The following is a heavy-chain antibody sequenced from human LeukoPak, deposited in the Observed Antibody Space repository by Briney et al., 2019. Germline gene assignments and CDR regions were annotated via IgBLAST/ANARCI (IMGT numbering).Heavy chain of an antibody. Sequence: GGSLRLSCIASGFTVSNNYMSWVRQAPGKGLEWVSVIYSGGSTSYADSVKGRFTISRDNSKNTLYLQMNSLRAEDTAVYYCAKEYLSGFDPWGQGTLVTVSS. CDR1: GFTVSNNY. D-gene: IGHD1-14*01. J-gene: IGHJ5*02. CDR2: IYSGGST. V-gene: IGHV3-66*01. CDR3: AKEYLSGFDP.